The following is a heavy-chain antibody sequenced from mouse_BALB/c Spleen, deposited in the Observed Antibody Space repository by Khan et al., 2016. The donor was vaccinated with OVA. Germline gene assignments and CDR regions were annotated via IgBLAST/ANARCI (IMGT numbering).Heavy chain of an antibody. V-gene: IGHV5-9-3*01. D-gene: IGHD1-1*01. Sequence: EVELVESGGGLVKPGGSLKLSCAASGFTFSNYAMSWVRQTPEKRLEWVATISSGGSYTYYPDSVQGRFTISRDNARNTLSLQMSSLRSEDTAIYYGARELFSTVLTTPFSYWGQGTLVTGSA. J-gene: IGHJ3*01. CDR3: ARELFSTVLTTPFSY. CDR1: GFTFSNYA. CDR2: ISSGGSYT.